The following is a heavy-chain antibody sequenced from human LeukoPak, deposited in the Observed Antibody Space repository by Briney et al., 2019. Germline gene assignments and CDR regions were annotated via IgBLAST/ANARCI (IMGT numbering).Heavy chain of an antibody. CDR3: TTFRVGPADDY. V-gene: IGHV3-15*01. D-gene: IGHD3-3*01. CDR1: GFTFSDAW. J-gene: IGHJ4*02. Sequence: GGSLRLSCAASGFTFSDAWMNWVRQAPGKGLKWVGRVKSKTNGGTTDYAAPVEGRFTISRDDSTSTLYLEMNSLKTEDTAVYYCTTFRVGPADDYWGQGTLVTVSS. CDR2: VKSKTNGGTT.